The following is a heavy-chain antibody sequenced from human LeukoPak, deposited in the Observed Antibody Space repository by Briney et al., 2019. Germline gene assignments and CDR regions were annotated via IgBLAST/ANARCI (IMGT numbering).Heavy chain of an antibody. Sequence: GGSLRLSCAASGFTFSDYYMSWIRQAPGKGLEWVSVISGGGDTTFCADFVKGRFTISRDNSKNTLFLQMNSLRAEDTAVYHCARVRSGYYLDTWGQGTLVTVSS. D-gene: IGHD3-3*01. J-gene: IGHJ4*02. CDR2: ISGGGDTT. CDR3: ARVRSGYYLDT. V-gene: IGHV3-23*01. CDR1: GFTFSDYY.